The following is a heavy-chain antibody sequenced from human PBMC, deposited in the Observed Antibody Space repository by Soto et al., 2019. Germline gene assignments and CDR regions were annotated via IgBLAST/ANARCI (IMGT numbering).Heavy chain of an antibody. V-gene: IGHV3-15*01. Sequence: GGSLRLSCAASGFTFSNAWMSWVRQAQGKGLEWVGRIKSKTDGGTTDYAAPVKGRFTISRDDSKNTLYLQMNSLKTEDTAVYYCTTDTYYDFWSGYYTYTDWGQGTLVTVSS. CDR1: GFTFSNAW. CDR2: IKSKTDGGTT. D-gene: IGHD3-3*01. J-gene: IGHJ4*02. CDR3: TTDTYYDFWSGYYTYTD.